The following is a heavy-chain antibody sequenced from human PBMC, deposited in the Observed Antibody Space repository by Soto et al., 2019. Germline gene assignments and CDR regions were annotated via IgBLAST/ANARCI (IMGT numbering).Heavy chain of an antibody. CDR2: IVPMFGTA. J-gene: IGHJ5*02. V-gene: IGHV1-69*12. Sequence: QVQLVQSGAEVKKPGSSVNVSCKTSGVTFGNSAVTWVRQAPGQGLEWMGGIVPMFGTANYAQKFQGRVKITADESTITAYMELSSLNTDDTAVYYGARDGDPQSAFWSGPLGGGRFDPWGQGTLVTVSS. CDR1: GVTFGNSA. D-gene: IGHD3-3*01. CDR3: ARDGDPQSAFWSGPLGGGRFDP.